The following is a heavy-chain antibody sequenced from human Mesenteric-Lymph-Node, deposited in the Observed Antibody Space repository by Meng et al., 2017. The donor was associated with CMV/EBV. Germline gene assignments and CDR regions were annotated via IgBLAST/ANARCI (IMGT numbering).Heavy chain of an antibody. CDR2: ISGSGGST. CDR3: AKTPKKRYSSSWHGDY. CDR1: GFVFNTYG. D-gene: IGHD6-13*01. V-gene: IGHV3-23*01. Sequence: GGSLRLSCAASGFVFNTYGMNWVRQAPGKGLEWVSAISGSGGSTYYADSVKGRFTITRNNSKNTLYLQMNSLRAEDTAVYYCAKTPKKRYSSSWHGDYWGQGTLVTVSS. J-gene: IGHJ4*02.